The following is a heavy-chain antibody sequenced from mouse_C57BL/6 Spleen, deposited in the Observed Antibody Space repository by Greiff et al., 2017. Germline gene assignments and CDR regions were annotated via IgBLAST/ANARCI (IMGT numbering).Heavy chain of an antibody. CDR2: IDPEDGET. CDR3: AREGDWDEGWFAY. CDR1: GFNIKDYY. V-gene: IGHV14-2*01. D-gene: IGHD4-1*01. J-gene: IGHJ3*01. Sequence: VQLKESGAELVKPGASVKLSCTASGFNIKDYYMHWVKQRTEQGLEWIGRIDPEDGETKYAPKFQGKATITADTSSNTAYLQRSSLTSEDTAVYYCAREGDWDEGWFAYWGQGTLVTVSA.